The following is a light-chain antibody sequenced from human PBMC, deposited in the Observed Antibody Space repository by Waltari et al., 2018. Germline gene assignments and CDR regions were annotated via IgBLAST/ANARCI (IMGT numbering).Light chain of an antibody. CDR1: SSDVGFYNL. Sequence: QSALTQPASVSGSPGQSITISCTGPSSDVGFYNLVSCHQQHPDKAPKRMVYEVIKRPSGVSTRFSGSKSGNTASLTISGLQEEDEADYYCCSYAGRNIWVFGGGTKVTVL. CDR3: CSYAGRNIWV. CDR2: EVI. J-gene: IGLJ3*02. V-gene: IGLV2-23*02.